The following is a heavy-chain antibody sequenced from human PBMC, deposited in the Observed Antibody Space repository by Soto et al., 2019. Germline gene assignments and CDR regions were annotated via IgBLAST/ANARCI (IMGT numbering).Heavy chain of an antibody. Sequence: ASVKVSCKASGYTFTAYYMHWVRQAPGQGLEWMGWINPNTGDTNYAQNFQGRVTMTRDTSISTAYMEVTRLKSDDTAVYYCARDRPPDLWGQGTLVTVSP. CDR2: INPNTGDT. CDR3: ARDRPPDL. V-gene: IGHV1-2*02. J-gene: IGHJ4*02. CDR1: GYTFTAYY.